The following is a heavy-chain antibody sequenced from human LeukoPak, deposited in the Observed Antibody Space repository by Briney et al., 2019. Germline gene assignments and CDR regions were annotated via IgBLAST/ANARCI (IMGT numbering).Heavy chain of an antibody. Sequence: ASVKVSCKASGGTFSSYAISWVRQAPGQGLEWMGRIIPILGIANYAQRFQGRVTITADKSTSTAYMELSSLRSEDTAVYYCARQKAAQGFDYWGQGTLVAVSS. CDR3: ARQKAAQGFDY. D-gene: IGHD6-6*01. CDR2: IIPILGIA. V-gene: IGHV1-69*04. J-gene: IGHJ4*02. CDR1: GGTFSSYA.